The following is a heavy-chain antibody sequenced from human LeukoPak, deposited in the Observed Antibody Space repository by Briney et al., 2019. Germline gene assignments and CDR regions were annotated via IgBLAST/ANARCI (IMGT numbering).Heavy chain of an antibody. V-gene: IGHV4-4*02. CDR1: GGSISSSNW. D-gene: IGHD2-15*01. Sequence: SETLSLTCAVSGGSISSSNWWSWVRQPPGKGLEWIGEIYHSGSTNYNPSLKSRVTISVDKSKNQFSLKLSSVTAADTAVYYCARGYCSGGSCYGRYYFDYWGQGTLVTVSS. J-gene: IGHJ4*02. CDR2: IYHSGST. CDR3: ARGYCSGGSCYGRYYFDY.